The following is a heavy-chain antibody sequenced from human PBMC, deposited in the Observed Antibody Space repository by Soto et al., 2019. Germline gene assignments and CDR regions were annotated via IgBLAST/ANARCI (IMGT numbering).Heavy chain of an antibody. CDR3: AREHSSRWDYYYYGMDV. V-gene: IGHV1-69*13. CDR1: GGTFSSYA. Sequence: GASVKVSCKASGGTFSSYAISWVRQAPGQGLEWMGGIIPIFGTANYAQKFQGRVTITADESTSTAYMELSSLRSEDTAVYYCAREHSSRWDYYYYGMDVWGQGTTVTVSS. CDR2: IIPIFGTA. D-gene: IGHD6-13*01. J-gene: IGHJ6*02.